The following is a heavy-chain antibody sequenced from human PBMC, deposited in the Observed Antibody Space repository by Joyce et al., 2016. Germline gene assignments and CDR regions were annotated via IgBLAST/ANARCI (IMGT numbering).Heavy chain of an antibody. CDR1: GCNFNDHD. V-gene: IGHV3-69-1*01. Sequence: EVQLVESGGGLVQPGGSLRLSCAASGCNFNDHDMNWVRQAPGKGLEWISQINRSGTIYYAASVRGRFTISSDTAHNSLFLQMNTLREGDTAVYYCEGCHTWGQGTLVTVSS. CDR2: INRSGTI. CDR3: EGCHT. J-gene: IGHJ5*02. D-gene: IGHD3-10*01.